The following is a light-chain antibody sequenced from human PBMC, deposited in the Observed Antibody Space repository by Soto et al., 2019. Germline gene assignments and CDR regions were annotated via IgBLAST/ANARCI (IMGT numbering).Light chain of an antibody. V-gene: IGKV3-11*01. CDR1: QTVGVR. CDR2: EAS. Sequence: IVMTPSPATLSVSPGERATLYCRASQTVGVRLARYQHKPGQAPRLIIYEASNRAAGIPARFSGSGSGTDFTLTITSLEPEDFAFYYCHQRQRWPRTFGQGTKVDIK. CDR3: HQRQRWPRT. J-gene: IGKJ1*01.